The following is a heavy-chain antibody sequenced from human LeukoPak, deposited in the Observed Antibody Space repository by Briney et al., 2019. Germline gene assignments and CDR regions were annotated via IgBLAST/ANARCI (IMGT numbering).Heavy chain of an antibody. V-gene: IGHV4-4*02. CDR3: ARKSFHTSSYDY. Sequence: PSGTLSLTCAVSGGSISRSNWWSWVRQPPGKGLEWIGEIYHSGSTNYNPSLKSQVTISVDKSKNQFSLKLSSVTAADTAVYYCARKSFHTSSYDYWGQGTLVTVSS. J-gene: IGHJ4*02. D-gene: IGHD2-2*01. CDR1: GGSISRSNW. CDR2: IYHSGST.